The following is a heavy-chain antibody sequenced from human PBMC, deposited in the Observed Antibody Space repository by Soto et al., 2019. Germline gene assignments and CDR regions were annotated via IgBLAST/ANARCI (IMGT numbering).Heavy chain of an antibody. D-gene: IGHD5-18*01. CDR2: IYYSGST. CDR1: GGSISSYY. J-gene: IGHJ6*02. V-gene: IGHV4-59*01. Sequence: PSETLSLTSTVSGGSISSYYWSWIRQPPGKGLEWIGYIYYSGSTNYNPSLKSRVTISVDTSKNQFSLKLSSVTAADTAVYYCARLNVDTAMATPRGSYYYYGMDVWGQGTTVTVSS. CDR3: ARLNVDTAMATPRGSYYYYGMDV.